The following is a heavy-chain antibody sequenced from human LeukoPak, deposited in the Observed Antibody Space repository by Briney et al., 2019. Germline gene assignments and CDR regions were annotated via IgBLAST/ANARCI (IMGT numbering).Heavy chain of an antibody. D-gene: IGHD6-13*01. Sequence: GGSLRLSCAASGFTFSSYWISWVRKAPGKGLEWVANIKQDGSEKYYVDSVKGRFTISRDNAKNSLYLQMNSLRAEDTAVYYCARSYRAIAAASSLLYWGQGTLVTVSS. CDR1: GFTFSSYW. V-gene: IGHV3-7*01. CDR2: IKQDGSEK. CDR3: ARSYRAIAAASSLLY. J-gene: IGHJ4*02.